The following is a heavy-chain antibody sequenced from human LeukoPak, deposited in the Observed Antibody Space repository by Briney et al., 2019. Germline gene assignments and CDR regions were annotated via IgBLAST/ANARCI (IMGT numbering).Heavy chain of an antibody. CDR1: GGSFSGYY. Sequence: SSETLSLTCAVYGGSFSGYYWSWIRQPPGKGLEWIGEINHSGSTNYNPSLKSRVTISVDTSKNQFSLKLSSVTAADTAVYYCARHIAVAPRMDVWGKGTTVTISS. J-gene: IGHJ6*03. V-gene: IGHV4-34*01. D-gene: IGHD6-19*01. CDR3: ARHIAVAPRMDV. CDR2: INHSGST.